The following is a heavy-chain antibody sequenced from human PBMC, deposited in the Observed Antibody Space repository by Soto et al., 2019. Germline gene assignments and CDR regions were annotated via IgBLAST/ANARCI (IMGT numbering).Heavy chain of an antibody. CDR3: ARDKTYYDFWSGFPLPNYYYYYGMDV. CDR2: IWYDGSNK. CDR1: GFTFSSYG. D-gene: IGHD3-3*01. V-gene: IGHV3-33*01. Sequence: VQLVESGGGVVQPGRSLRLSCAASGFTFSSYGMHWVRQAPGKWLEWVAVIWYDGSNKYYADSVKGRFTISRDNSKNTLYLQMNSLRAEDTAVYYCARDKTYYDFWSGFPLPNYYYYYGMDVWGQGTTVTVSS. J-gene: IGHJ6*02.